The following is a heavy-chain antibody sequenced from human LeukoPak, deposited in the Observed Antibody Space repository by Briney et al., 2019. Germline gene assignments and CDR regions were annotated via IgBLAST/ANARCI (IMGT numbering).Heavy chain of an antibody. CDR2: IKQDGSEK. Sequence: GGSLRLSCEASGFTFSSYWMSWIRQAPGKGLEWVAKIKQDGSEKYYVDSVKGRFTISRDNAKNSLYLQMNSLRAEDTALYYCAKDSSHYYGSGSYYAFDIWGQGTMVTVSS. D-gene: IGHD3-10*01. V-gene: IGHV3-7*03. J-gene: IGHJ3*02. CDR3: AKDSSHYYGSGSYYAFDI. CDR1: GFTFSSYW.